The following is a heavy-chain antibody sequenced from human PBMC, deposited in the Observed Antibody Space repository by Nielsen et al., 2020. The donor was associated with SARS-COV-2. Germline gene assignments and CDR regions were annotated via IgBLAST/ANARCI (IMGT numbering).Heavy chain of an antibody. CDR2: IKQDGSEK. J-gene: IGHJ3*02. CDR1: GFTFSSYW. D-gene: IGHD3-22*01. Sequence: GESLKISCAASGFTFSSYWMSWVRQAPGKGLEWVANIKQDGSEKYYVDSVKGRFTISRDNAKNSLYLQMNSLRAEDTAVYYCATPVTYYYDSSDPDAFDIWGQGTMVTVSS. CDR3: ATPVTYYYDSSDPDAFDI. V-gene: IGHV3-7*05.